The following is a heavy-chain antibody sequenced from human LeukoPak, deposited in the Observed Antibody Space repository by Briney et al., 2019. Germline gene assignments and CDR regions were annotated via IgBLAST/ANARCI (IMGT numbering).Heavy chain of an antibody. D-gene: IGHD5-18*01. CDR1: GGSISSYY. V-gene: IGHV4-59*01. CDR2: IYYSGST. CDR3: ARATYSYGIDY. Sequence: PSETLSLTCTVSGGSISSYYWSWIRQPPGKGLEWIGYIYYSGSTNYNPSLKSRVTISVDTSKNQFSLKLSSVTAADTAVYYCARATYSYGIDYWGQGTLVTVSS. J-gene: IGHJ4*02.